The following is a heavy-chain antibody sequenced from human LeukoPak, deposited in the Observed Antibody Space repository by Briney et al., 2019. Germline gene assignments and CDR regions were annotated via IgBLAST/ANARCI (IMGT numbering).Heavy chain of an antibody. D-gene: IGHD3-22*01. CDR3: ARNTFDSSGYYWMFDS. V-gene: IGHV1-2*02. Sequence: GASVKLSCKASGYTFTGYYMHWVRQAPGQGLEWMGWINPNSGGTNYAQKFQGRVTITRNTSITTVYMELSSLRSEDTAVYYCARNTFDSSGYYWMFDSWGQGSLVTVSS. CDR1: GYTFTGYY. J-gene: IGHJ4*02. CDR2: INPNSGGT.